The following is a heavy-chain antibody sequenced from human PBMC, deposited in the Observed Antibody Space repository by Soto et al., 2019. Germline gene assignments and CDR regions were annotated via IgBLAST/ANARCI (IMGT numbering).Heavy chain of an antibody. V-gene: IGHV4-31*03. D-gene: IGHD6-13*01. CDR3: ARHLMEGSSPWALDY. Sequence: PSETLSLTCTVSGGSISSGGYYWNWIRQHPGKGLEWIGYIYYSGSTYYNPSLKSRVSISVDTSKTQFSLRLRSVTAADTAVYFCARHLMEGSSPWALDYWGQGTLVTVSS. J-gene: IGHJ4*02. CDR2: IYYSGST. CDR1: GGSISSGGYY.